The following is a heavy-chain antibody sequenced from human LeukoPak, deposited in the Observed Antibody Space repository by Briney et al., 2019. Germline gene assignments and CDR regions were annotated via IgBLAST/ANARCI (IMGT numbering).Heavy chain of an antibody. J-gene: IGHJ3*02. CDR1: GYTFTSYG. CDR2: ISAYNGNT. D-gene: IGHD3-22*01. CDR3: AIADSSGYYYNAFDI. Sequence: GASVKVSCKASGYTFTSYGISWVRQAPGQGLEWMGWISAYNGNTNYAQKLQGRVTMTTDTSTSTAYMELRSLRSDDTAVYYCAIADSSGYYYNAFDIWGQGTMVTVSS. V-gene: IGHV1-18*01.